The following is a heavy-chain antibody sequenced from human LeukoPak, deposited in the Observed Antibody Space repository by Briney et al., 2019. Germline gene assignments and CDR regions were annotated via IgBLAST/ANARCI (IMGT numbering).Heavy chain of an antibody. J-gene: IGHJ4*02. V-gene: IGHV4-59*01. CDR2: IYYSGST. CDR3: ARAQYSSSWDY. D-gene: IGHD6-13*01. CDR1: GGSISSYY. Sequence: SETLSLTCTVSGGSISSYYWSWIRQPPGKGLEWIGYIYYSGSTNYNPSLKSRVTIPVDTSKNQFSLKLSSVTAADTAVYYCARAQYSSSWDYWGQGTLVTVSS.